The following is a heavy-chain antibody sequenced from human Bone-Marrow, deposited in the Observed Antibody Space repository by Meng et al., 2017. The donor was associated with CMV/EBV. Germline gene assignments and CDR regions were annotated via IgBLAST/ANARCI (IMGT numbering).Heavy chain of an antibody. CDR1: GFTFSSYS. Sequence: GESLKISCAASGFTFSSYSMNWVRQAPGKGLEWVSSISSSGSYIYYADSVKGRFTISRDNAKNSLYLQMNSLRVEDTAVYYCAGFRPIFGVDSSYYYGMDVWGQGTTVTVSS. CDR2: ISSSGSYI. V-gene: IGHV3-21*01. D-gene: IGHD3-3*01. CDR3: AGFRPIFGVDSSYYYGMDV. J-gene: IGHJ6*02.